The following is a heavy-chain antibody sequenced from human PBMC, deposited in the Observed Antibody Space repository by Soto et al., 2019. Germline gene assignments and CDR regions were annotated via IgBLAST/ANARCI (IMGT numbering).Heavy chain of an antibody. Sequence: SETLSLTCAVSGGSISSGFYSWSWIRQPPGQGLEWIGYIYNSGNTYYNPSLMSRVTISVDRSQNHFSLKLTSVTAADTAVYNCARGSDGVWNWFDPWGQGNKVTVSS. D-gene: IGHD2-21*02. V-gene: IGHV4-30-2*01. CDR1: GGSISSGFYS. CDR3: ARGSDGVWNWFDP. CDR2: IYNSGNT. J-gene: IGHJ5*02.